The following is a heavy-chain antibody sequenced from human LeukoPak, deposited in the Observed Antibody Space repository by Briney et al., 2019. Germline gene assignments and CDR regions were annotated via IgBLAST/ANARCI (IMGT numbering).Heavy chain of an antibody. V-gene: IGHV3-74*01. J-gene: IGHJ1*01. D-gene: IGHD3-22*01. CDR3: ARAPSEIGGYYPEYFRH. Sequence: GGSLRLSCAASGFTFSTYWMHWVRQALGKGLVWVSRIKSDGSTNYADSVKGRFTISRDNAKNTVSLQMNSLRPEDTGVYYCARAPSEIGGYYPEYFRHWGQGTLVTVSS. CDR1: GFTFSTYW. CDR2: IKSDGST.